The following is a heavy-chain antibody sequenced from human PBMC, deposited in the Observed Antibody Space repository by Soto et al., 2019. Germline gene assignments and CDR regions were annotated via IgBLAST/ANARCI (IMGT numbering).Heavy chain of an antibody. Sequence: GASVKVSCKASGFTFTSSAFQWVRQARGQRLEWIGWIAVGSGYTNYAQRFQDRVTLTRDMSTATTYMELSRLISEDTAIYYCAADATAWQQMVPSDYWGQGTLVTVSS. V-gene: IGHV1-58*01. CDR2: IAVGSGYT. D-gene: IGHD2-8*01. CDR1: GFTFTSSA. CDR3: AADATAWQQMVPSDY. J-gene: IGHJ4*02.